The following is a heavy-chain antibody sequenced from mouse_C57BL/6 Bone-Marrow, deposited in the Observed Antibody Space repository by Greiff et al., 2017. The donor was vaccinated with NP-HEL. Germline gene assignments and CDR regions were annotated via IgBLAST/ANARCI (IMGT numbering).Heavy chain of an antibody. D-gene: IGHD1-1*01. CDR3: AYYYGSRGFAY. CDR2: IYPRSGNT. Sequence: QVQLQQSGAELARPGASVKLSCKASGYTFTSYGISWVKQRTGQGLEWIGEIYPRSGNTYYNEKFKGKATLTADKSSSTAYMELRSLTSGDSAVYFCAYYYGSRGFAYWGQGTLVTVSA. V-gene: IGHV1-81*01. J-gene: IGHJ3*01. CDR1: GYTFTSYG.